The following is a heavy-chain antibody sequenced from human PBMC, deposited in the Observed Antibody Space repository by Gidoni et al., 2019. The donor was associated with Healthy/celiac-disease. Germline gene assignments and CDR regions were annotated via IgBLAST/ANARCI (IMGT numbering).Heavy chain of an antibody. CDR2: INHSGST. V-gene: IGHV4-34*01. D-gene: IGHD3-22*01. CDR1: GGSFSGYY. Sequence: QVQLQQWGAGLLKPSETLSLTCAVYGGSFSGYYWSWIRQPPGKGLEWIGEINHSGSTNYNPSLKSRVTISVDTSKNQFSLKLSSVTAADTAVYYCARVGFPKGGLILPKANYYYYYGMDVWGQGTTVTVSS. J-gene: IGHJ6*02. CDR3: ARVGFPKGGLILPKANYYYYYGMDV.